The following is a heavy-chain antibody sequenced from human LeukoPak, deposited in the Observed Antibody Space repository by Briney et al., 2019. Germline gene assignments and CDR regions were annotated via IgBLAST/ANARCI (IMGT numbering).Heavy chain of an antibody. CDR2: ISANGTRA. Sequence: PGGSLRLSCADSEFTFSTSAMSWVRQAPGKGLEWVSTISANGTRAYYADSVRGRFTISRDNSKNTLYLQINSLRAEDTAIYYCTNPGGVWGQRTTVTVSS. CDR3: TNPGGV. J-gene: IGHJ6*02. CDR1: EFTFSTSA. V-gene: IGHV3-23*01. D-gene: IGHD3-16*01.